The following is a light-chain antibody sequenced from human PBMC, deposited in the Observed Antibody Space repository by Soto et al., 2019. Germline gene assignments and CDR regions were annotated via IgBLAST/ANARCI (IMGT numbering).Light chain of an antibody. Sequence: QSVLTQPPSVSAAPGQRVTISCSGSSSNIGSNTVNWYQQLPGTAPKLLIYSNNQRPSGVPDRFSGSKSGTSASLAISGLQSEDEADYYCAAWDDSLNAFYVFGTGTKLTVL. CDR3: AAWDDSLNAFYV. CDR2: SNN. J-gene: IGLJ1*01. V-gene: IGLV1-44*01. CDR1: SSNIGSNT.